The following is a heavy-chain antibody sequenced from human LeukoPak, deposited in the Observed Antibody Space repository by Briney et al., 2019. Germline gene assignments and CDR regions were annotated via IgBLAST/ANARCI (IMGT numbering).Heavy chain of an antibody. D-gene: IGHD3-22*01. J-gene: IGHJ3*02. CDR2: INHSGST. CDR1: GGSFSGYY. Sequence: PSETLSLTCAVYGGSFSGYYWSWIRQPPGKGLEWIGEINHSGSTNYNPSLKSRVTISVDTSKNQFSLKLSSVTDAGTAVYYCARGIADYYDSSGYYYFAFDIWGQGTMVTVSS. V-gene: IGHV4-34*01. CDR3: ARGIADYYDSSGYYYFAFDI.